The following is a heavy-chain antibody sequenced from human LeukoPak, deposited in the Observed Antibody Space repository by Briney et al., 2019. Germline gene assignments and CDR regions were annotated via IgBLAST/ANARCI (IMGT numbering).Heavy chain of an antibody. CDR1: GYTFTGYY. D-gene: IGHD3-10*01. V-gene: IGHV1-2*02. J-gene: IGHJ4*02. Sequence: ASVKVSCKASGYTFTGYYMHWVRQAPGQGLEWMGWINPNSGGTNYAQKFQGRVTMTRDTSISTAYMELSRLRSDDTAVSYCARGCYYGSGSDYQIDSWGQGTPVTVSS. CDR2: INPNSGGT. CDR3: ARGCYYGSGSDYQIDS.